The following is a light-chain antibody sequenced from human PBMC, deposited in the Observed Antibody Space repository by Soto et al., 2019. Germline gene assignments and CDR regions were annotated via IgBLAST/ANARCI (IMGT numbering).Light chain of an antibody. J-gene: IGLJ1*01. CDR1: IHYDF. V-gene: IGLV2-14*01. CDR3: GSYTSSSNYV. Sequence: QSALTQPASVSGSPGQSITISCTGYIHYDFVSWYQQHPGTAPKLVIYEVSNRPSGTSDRFSGSKSGHTASLTISGLQTEDEAVYSCGSYTSSSNYVFGTGTKGTVL. CDR2: EVS.